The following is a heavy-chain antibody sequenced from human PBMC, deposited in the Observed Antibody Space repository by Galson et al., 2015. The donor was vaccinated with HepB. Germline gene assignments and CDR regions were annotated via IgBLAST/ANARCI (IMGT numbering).Heavy chain of an antibody. CDR1: GYSFTSYW. CDR2: IDPSDSYT. J-gene: IGHJ4*02. V-gene: IGHV5-10-1*01. D-gene: IGHD3-22*01. CDR3: ARHYYYDSSGYSTSSASLDY. Sequence: QSGAEVKKPGESLRISCKGSGYSFTSYWISWVRQMPGKGLEWMGRIDPSDSYTNYSPSFQGHVTISADKSISTAYLQWSSLKASDTAMYYCARHYYYDSSGYSTSSASLDYWGQGTLVTVSS.